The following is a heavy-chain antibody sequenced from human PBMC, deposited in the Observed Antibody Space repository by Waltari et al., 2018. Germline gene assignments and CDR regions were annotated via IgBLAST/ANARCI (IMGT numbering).Heavy chain of an antibody. CDR1: GGSLSSHY. CDR2: IYYSGST. D-gene: IGHD6-19*01. V-gene: IGHV4-59*11. CDR3: ARGKRGSGSDY. J-gene: IGHJ4*02. Sequence: QVQLQESGPGLVKPSETLSLTCTVSGGSLSSHYWSWIRQPPGKGLEWIGYIYYSGSTNYNPSLKSRVTISVDTSKNQFSLKLSSVTAADTAVYYCARGKRGSGSDYWGQGTLVTVSS.